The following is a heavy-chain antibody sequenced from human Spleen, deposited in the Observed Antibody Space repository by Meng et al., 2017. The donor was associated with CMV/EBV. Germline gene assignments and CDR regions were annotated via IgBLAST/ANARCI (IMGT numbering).Heavy chain of an antibody. D-gene: IGHD3-10*01. CDR1: GFSLSTTGVG. CDR3: AHRQYDASGSYPTFDY. V-gene: IGHV2-5*01. Sequence: SGPTLVKPTPTLTLTCTFSGFSLSTTGVGVGWIRQPPGKALEWLALIYWNDDKRYSPSLENRVTITKDTSKKQVVLTMTNMDPVDTGTYYCAHRQYDASGSYPTFDYWGQGTLVTVSS. CDR2: IYWNDDK. J-gene: IGHJ4*02.